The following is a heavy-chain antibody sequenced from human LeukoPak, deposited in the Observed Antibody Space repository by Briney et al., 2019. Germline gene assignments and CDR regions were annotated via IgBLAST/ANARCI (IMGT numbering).Heavy chain of an antibody. CDR2: LNIAGNT. J-gene: IGHJ4*02. V-gene: IGHV3-53*01. CDR3: TTITFGGVIDH. Sequence: PGGSLRLSCAASGFTVTNNDMGWVRLAPGKRLECVSVLNIAGNTYYADSVKGRFTISRDNSKNTLYLQMNTLRAEDTALYYCTTITFGGVIDHWGQGTLVTVSS. CDR1: GFTVTNND. D-gene: IGHD3-16*01.